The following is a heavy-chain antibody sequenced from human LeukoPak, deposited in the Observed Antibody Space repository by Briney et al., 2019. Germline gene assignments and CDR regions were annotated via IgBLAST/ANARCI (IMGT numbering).Heavy chain of an antibody. CDR3: TTSGWFDH. V-gene: IGHV3-15*01. D-gene: IGHD1-26*01. CDR2: IKSESDGGTT. J-gene: IGHJ5*02. Sequence: GGSLRLSGVASRFAFSQAWMSWVRQAPGKGLEWVGRIKSESDGGTTGYAAPVKGRFTISRDDSKNTLFLQMNSLQTEDTAVYYCTTSGWFDHWGQGTLVTVSS. CDR1: RFAFSQAW.